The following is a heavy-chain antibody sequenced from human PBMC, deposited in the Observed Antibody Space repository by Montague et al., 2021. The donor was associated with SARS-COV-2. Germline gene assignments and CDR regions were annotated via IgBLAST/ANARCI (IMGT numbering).Heavy chain of an antibody. CDR2: TAWDDDK. D-gene: IGHD3-22*01. CDR1: GFSLSTSGMC. CDR3: ARDKYYYDSSGYYPLVYFDY. V-gene: IGHV2-70*11. J-gene: IGHJ4*02. Sequence: PALVKPTQTLTLTCTFSGFSLSTSGMCVSWIRQPPGKALEWLARTAWDDDKYYSTSLKTRLTISKYTSKNQVVLTMTNMDPVDTATYYCARDKYYYDSSGYYPLVYFDYWGQGTLVTVSS.